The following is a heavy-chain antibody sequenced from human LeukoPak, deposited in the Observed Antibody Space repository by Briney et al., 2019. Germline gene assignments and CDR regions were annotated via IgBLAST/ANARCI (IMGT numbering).Heavy chain of an antibody. CDR3: ARDIQLST. Sequence: GGSLRLSRAASGFTFSDSAMTWVRQAPGKGLEWVSLISFSGDSIYYADSVRGRFTISRDNSKDTLYLQMNNLRAEDTAIYYCARDIQLSTWGLGTMVTVSS. V-gene: IGHV3-23*01. CDR2: ISFSGDSI. CDR1: GFTFSDSA. D-gene: IGHD5-24*01. J-gene: IGHJ3*01.